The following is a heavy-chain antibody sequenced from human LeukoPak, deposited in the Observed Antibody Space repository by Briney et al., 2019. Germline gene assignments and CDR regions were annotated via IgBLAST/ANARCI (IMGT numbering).Heavy chain of an antibody. CDR2: ISGSGGST. V-gene: IGHV3-23*01. CDR3: ARDFTIFHDAFDI. CDR1: GFTFSSYA. Sequence: PGGSLRLSCAASGFTFSSYAMSWVRQAPGKGLEWVSVISGSGGSTYYADSVKGRFTISRDNSKNTLYLQMNSLRAEDTAVYYCARDFTIFHDAFDIWGQGTMVTVSS. J-gene: IGHJ3*02. D-gene: IGHD3-9*01.